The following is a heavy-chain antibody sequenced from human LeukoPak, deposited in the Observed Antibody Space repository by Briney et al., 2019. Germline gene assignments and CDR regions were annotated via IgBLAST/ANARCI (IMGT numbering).Heavy chain of an antibody. J-gene: IGHJ4*02. CDR3: ARAEYCSSTSCYMTVDY. CDR2: INHSGST. D-gene: IGHD2-2*02. V-gene: IGHV4-34*01. CDR1: GGSFSGYY. Sequence: SETLSLTCAVYGGSFSGYYWSWIRQPPGKGLEWIGEINHSGSTNYNPSLKSRVTISVDTSKNQFSLKLSSVTAADTAVYYCARAEYCSSTSCYMTVDYWGQGTLVTVSS.